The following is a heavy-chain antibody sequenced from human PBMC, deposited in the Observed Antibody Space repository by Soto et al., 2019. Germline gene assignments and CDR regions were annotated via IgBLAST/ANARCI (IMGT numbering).Heavy chain of an antibody. J-gene: IGHJ4*02. CDR1: GYTFTSYA. V-gene: IGHV1-3*01. CDR3: ARDFYYDSSGYYMGLDY. CDR2: TNAGNGNT. D-gene: IGHD3-22*01. Sequence: QVQLVQSGAEVKKPGASVKVSCKASGYTFTSYAMHWVRQAPGQRLEWMGWTNAGNGNTKYSQKFQGRVTITRDTSASTAYMELSSLRSEDTSVYYCARDFYYDSSGYYMGLDYWGQGTLVTVSS.